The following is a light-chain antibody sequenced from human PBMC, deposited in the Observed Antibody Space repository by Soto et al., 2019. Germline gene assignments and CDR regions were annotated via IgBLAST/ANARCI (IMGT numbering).Light chain of an antibody. J-gene: IGKJ2*01. CDR2: WAS. CDR3: QQYHSNPST. V-gene: IGKV4-1*01. CDR1: QSLYNSNNLNY. Sequence: DIVMTQSPDSLPGSLGGGATITCKSSQSLYNSNNLNYLAWYQQKPGQPPKLLLYWASTRESGVPDRFSGSGSGTDFTLTISSLQAADVAVYYCQQYHSNPSTFGQGTKLEIK.